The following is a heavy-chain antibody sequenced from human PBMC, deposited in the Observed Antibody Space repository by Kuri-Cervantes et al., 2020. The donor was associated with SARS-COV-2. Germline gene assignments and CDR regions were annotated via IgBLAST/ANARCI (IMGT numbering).Heavy chain of an antibody. CDR2: ISGSGGST. Sequence: GGSLRLSCAASGFTFSDYYMSWIRQAPGKGLEWVSAISGSGGSTYYADSVKGRFTISRDNSKNTLYLQMNSLRAEDTAVYYCAKCSDIAAAGQTDYWGQGTLVTVSS. J-gene: IGHJ4*02. CDR3: AKCSDIAAAGQTDY. D-gene: IGHD6-13*01. V-gene: IGHV3-23*01. CDR1: GFTFSDYY.